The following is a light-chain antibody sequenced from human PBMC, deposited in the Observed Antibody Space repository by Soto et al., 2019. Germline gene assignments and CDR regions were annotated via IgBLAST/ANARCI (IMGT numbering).Light chain of an antibody. V-gene: IGKV3-20*01. CDR3: HQYTSPPWT. J-gene: IGKJ1*01. CDR1: QSVPGNY. Sequence: EIVLPQSPGTLSLSPGARATLSCRASQSVPGNYLAWFQQQPGQAPRLLIYGASSSAPAIPDRFRASASGTDFTLTISSLEPEDFAEYDGHQYTSPPWTLGQGTRVETK. CDR2: GAS.